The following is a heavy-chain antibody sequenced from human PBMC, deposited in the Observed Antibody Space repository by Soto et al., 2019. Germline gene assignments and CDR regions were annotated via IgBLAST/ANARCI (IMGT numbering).Heavy chain of an antibody. CDR1: GLTFNSNG. Sequence: GGSLRLSCAASGLTFNSNGMHWVRQAPGKGQERLAVIWNGGSNSSYANSVKGRFTISRDNSKNTLYRQMSSLRAEDTAAYYCVRRQIPPLSYGSGNDRDGMEVWRRRSTVSGSS. CDR3: VRRQIPPLSYGSGNDRDGMEV. J-gene: IGHJ6*01. CDR2: IWNGGSNS. V-gene: IGHV3-33*01. D-gene: IGHD2-2*02.